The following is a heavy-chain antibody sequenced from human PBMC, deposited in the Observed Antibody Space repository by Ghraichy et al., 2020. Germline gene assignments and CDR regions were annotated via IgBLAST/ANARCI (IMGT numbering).Heavy chain of an antibody. CDR1: GFTFSTYS. D-gene: IGHD4-11*01. CDR2: ISSTSSYI. CDR3: ARDSVTLTHYAMGV. J-gene: IGHJ6*02. V-gene: IGHV3-21*01. Sequence: GGSLRLSCTASGFTFSTYSMNWVRQAPGKGLEWVSSISSTSSYIYYTDSVKGRFTISRDNAKNSLYLQMNTLRADDTAVYYCARDSVTLTHYAMGVWGQGTTVTVSS.